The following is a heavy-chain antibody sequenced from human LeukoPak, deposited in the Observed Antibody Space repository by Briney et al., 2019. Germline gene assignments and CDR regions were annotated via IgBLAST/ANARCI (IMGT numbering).Heavy chain of an antibody. V-gene: IGHV1-18*04. Sequence: ASVKVSCKASGYTFTGYYMHWVRQAPGQGLEWMGWISVYNGNTNYAQNVQGRVTMTTDTSTSTASMELRSLRSDDTAVYYCARATFYDFLTGYYKGFWFDPWGQGTLVTVSS. CDR3: ARATFYDFLTGYYKGFWFDP. D-gene: IGHD3-9*01. CDR1: GYTFTGYY. CDR2: ISVYNGNT. J-gene: IGHJ5*02.